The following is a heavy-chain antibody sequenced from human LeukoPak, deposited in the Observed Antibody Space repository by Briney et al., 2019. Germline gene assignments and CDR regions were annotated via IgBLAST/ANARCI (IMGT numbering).Heavy chain of an antibody. CDR3: ARSYFIATRLLWFDP. CDR2: IYYRGST. J-gene: IGHJ5*02. CDR1: GDSISSSSYY. Sequence: SETLSLTCTVSGDSISSSSYYWGWIRQPPGKGPEWIGSIYYRGSTYYNPSLKSRVTMSVDASKNQFSLKLSSVTAADTAVFYCARSYFIATRLLWFDPWGQGSLVTVSS. V-gene: IGHV4-39*07. D-gene: IGHD6-6*01.